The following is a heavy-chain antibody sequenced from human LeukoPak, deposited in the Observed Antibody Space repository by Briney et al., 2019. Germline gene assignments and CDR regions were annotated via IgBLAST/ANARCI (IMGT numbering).Heavy chain of an antibody. CDR3: ATRPKNLQRKYYYDSSGYWSWWFDP. CDR2: INHSGST. D-gene: IGHD3-22*01. J-gene: IGHJ5*02. CDR1: GGSFSGCY. Sequence: SETLSLTYAVYGGSFSGCYWSWIRHPPGKGLEWIGEINHSGSTNYNPSLKSRVTISVDTSKNQFSLKLSSVTAADTAVYYCATRPKNLQRKYYYDSSGYWSWWFDPWGQGTLVTVSS. V-gene: IGHV4-34*01.